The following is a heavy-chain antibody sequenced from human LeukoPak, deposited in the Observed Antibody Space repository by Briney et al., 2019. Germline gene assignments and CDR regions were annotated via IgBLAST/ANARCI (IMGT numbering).Heavy chain of an antibody. CDR2: ISSSSSYI. V-gene: IGHV3-21*01. CDR1: GFTFSSYS. Sequence: GGSLRLSCAASGFTFSSYSMNWVRQVPGKGLEWVSSISSSSSYIYYADSVKGRFTISRDNAKNSLYLQMNSLRAEDTAVYYCAKIAVAMGSSADYWGQGTLVTVSS. CDR3: AKIAVAMGSSADY. D-gene: IGHD6-19*01. J-gene: IGHJ4*02.